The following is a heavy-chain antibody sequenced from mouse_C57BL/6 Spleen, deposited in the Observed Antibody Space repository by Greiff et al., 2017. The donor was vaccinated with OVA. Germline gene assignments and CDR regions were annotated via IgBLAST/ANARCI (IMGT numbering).Heavy chain of an antibody. CDR3: ARITTVVATGN. V-gene: IGHV1-53*01. CDR2: INPSNGGT. Sequence: VQLQQPGTELVKPGASVKLSCKASGYTFTSYWMHWVKQRPGQGLEWIGNINPSNGGTNYNEKFKGKATLTADKSSSTAYMELRSLTSEDSAVYFCARITTVVATGNWGQGTTLTVSS. CDR1: GYTFTSYW. J-gene: IGHJ2*01. D-gene: IGHD1-1*01.